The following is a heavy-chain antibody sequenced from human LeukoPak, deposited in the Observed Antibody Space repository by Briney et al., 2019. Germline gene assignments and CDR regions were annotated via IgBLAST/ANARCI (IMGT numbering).Heavy chain of an antibody. CDR3: ASLRRDGYNYYTYYYYYMDV. Sequence: SETLSLTCAVYGGSFSGYYWSWIRQPPGKGLEWIGEINHSGSTNYNPSLKSRVTMSVDTSKNQFSLKLSSVTAADTAVYYCASLRRDGYNYYTYYYYYMDVWGKGTTVTVSS. CDR2: INHSGST. D-gene: IGHD5-24*01. CDR1: GGSFSGYY. V-gene: IGHV4-34*01. J-gene: IGHJ6*03.